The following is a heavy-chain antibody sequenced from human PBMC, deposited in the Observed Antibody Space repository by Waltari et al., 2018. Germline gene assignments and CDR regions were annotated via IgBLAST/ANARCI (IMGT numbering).Heavy chain of an antibody. CDR3: VKGLDTDMVKMGDC. V-gene: IGHV3-30*18. CDR1: GFSLSSYG. D-gene: IGHD5-18*01. CDR2: IAYDGSIQ. J-gene: IGHJ4*02. Sequence: QAQLVESGGGVVQPGRSLRLSGVASGFSLSSYGLHWVRQAPGKGLEWVAVIAYDGSIQFYADSVKGRFTISRDNSKGALYLQMNSLRAEDTAVYYCVKGLDTDMVKMGDCWGQGTLVTVSS.